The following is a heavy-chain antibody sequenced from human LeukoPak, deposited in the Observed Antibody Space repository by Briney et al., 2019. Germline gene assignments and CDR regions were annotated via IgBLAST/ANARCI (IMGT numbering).Heavy chain of an antibody. V-gene: IGHV3-53*01. CDR1: GFTVSSNY. D-gene: IGHD5-24*01. CDR2: IYSGGST. J-gene: IGHJ3*02. CDR3: ARMATTSSDAAFDI. Sequence: GGSLRLSCAASGFTVSSNYMSWVRQAPGKGLEWVSVIYSGGSTYYADSEKGRFTISRDNSKNTLYLQMNSLRAEDTAVYYCARMATTSSDAAFDIWGQRTMVTVFS.